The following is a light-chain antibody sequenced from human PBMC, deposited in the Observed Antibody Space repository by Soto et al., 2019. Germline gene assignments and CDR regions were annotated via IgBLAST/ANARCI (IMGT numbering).Light chain of an antibody. CDR3: QHYGNPPWT. J-gene: IGKJ2*01. CDR1: QSVGSTY. Sequence: TVLTQSPGTLSSSPGERATLSCRASQSVGSTYLACYQQKPGQAPRLLIYDTFSRATGIPDRFSGSGSGTDFTLTISRLEPEDFAVYHWQHYGNPPWTFGQGTKLVIK. V-gene: IGKV3-20*01. CDR2: DTF.